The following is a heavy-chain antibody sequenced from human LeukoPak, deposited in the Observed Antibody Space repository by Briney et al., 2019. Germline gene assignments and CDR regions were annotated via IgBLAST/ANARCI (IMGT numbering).Heavy chain of an antibody. V-gene: IGHV3-21*01. Sequence: GGSLRLSCAASGFTFSSNIMNWVRQAPGKGLEWVSSISSSSYISYADSVKGRFTISRDNAENSLFLQMNSLRAEDTAVYYCARDRHSGPLGLAFDIWGQGTMVTGSS. CDR2: ISSSSYI. J-gene: IGHJ3*02. CDR3: ARDRHSGPLGLAFDI. CDR1: GFTFSSNI. D-gene: IGHD1-26*01.